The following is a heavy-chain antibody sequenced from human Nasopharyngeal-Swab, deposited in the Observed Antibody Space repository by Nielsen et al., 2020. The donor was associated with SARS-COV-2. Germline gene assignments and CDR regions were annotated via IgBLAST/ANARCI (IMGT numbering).Heavy chain of an antibody. D-gene: IGHD3-10*01. V-gene: IGHV5-51*01. CDR1: GYRFSNYW. CDR2: IYPGDSHT. Sequence: GGSLSLSCTGSGYRFSNYWIGWVRQVPGKGLEWMGLIYPGDSHTRYSPSFHGQVTISVDKSISTAYLHWNGLKASDSAIYYCARHEDGSGSYQFCGFACGMDVWGQGTTVTVSS. CDR3: ARHEDGSGSYQFCGFACGMDV. J-gene: IGHJ6*02.